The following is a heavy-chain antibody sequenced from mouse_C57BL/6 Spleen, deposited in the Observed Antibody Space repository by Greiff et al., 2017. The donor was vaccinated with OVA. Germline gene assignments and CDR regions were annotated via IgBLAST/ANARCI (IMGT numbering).Heavy chain of an antibody. Sequence: EVMLVESEGGLVQPGSSMKLSCTASGFTFSDYYMAWVRQVPEKGLEWVANINYDGSSTYYLDSLKSRFIISRDNAKNILYLQMSSLKSEDTATYYCARVNYGNSIDYWGQGTTLTVSS. D-gene: IGHD2-1*01. CDR1: GFTFSDYY. CDR3: ARVNYGNSIDY. V-gene: IGHV5-16*01. CDR2: INYDGSST. J-gene: IGHJ2*01.